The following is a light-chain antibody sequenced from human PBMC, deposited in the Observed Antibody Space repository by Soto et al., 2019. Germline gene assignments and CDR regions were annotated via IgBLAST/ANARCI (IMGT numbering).Light chain of an antibody. J-gene: IGKJ1*01. CDR2: QAS. V-gene: IGKV1-5*03. CDR1: QTISAW. CDR3: QQYRTYPWT. Sequence: DIQMTQSPSTLSASVGDRVTITCRASQTISAWLAWYQQKPGKAPKFLIYQASHLESGVPSRLSGSGSGTEFTLTINSLQPDDFATYYCQQYRTYPWTFGQGTKVEIK.